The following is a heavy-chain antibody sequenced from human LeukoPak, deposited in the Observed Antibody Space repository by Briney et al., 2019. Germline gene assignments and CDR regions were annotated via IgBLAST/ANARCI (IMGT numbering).Heavy chain of an antibody. CDR2: IYHSGST. J-gene: IGHJ4*02. V-gene: IGHV4-38-2*02. Sequence: PSETLSLTCTVSGYSISSGYYWGWIRQPPGKGLEWIGSIYHSGSTYYNPSLKSRVTISVDTSKNQFSLKLSSVTAADTAVYYCARGQEYYDSSGYYEPFDYWGQGTLVTVSS. CDR3: ARGQEYYDSSGYYEPFDY. D-gene: IGHD3-22*01. CDR1: GYSISSGYY.